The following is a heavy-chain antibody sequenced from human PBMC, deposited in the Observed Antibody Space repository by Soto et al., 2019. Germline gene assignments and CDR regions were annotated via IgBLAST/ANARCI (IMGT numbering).Heavy chain of an antibody. D-gene: IGHD6-19*01. V-gene: IGHV4-30-2*01. CDR2: IYQSGVT. CDR3: AGMPYTSGLRFDP. CDR1: GDSYSISTYS. J-gene: IGHJ5*02. Sequence: PSETLSLTCNMSGDSYSISTYSCSWIRQPPGKALQWIGFIYQSGVTSYNPSLASRVSISLDRSNNQCSLKLKPVTAADTAVYFCAGMPYTSGLRFDPWGPGTLVTVSS.